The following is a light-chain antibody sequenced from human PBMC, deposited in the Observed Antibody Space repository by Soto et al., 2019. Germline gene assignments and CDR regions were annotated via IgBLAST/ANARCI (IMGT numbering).Light chain of an antibody. J-gene: IGKJ4*02. CDR3: QQGGRSPLT. Sequence: EVVLTQSPGTMSLSPGERVILPCPASHSISSTSLAWYQQKPGRAPRLLIYGASNRATGIPARFMGGGSGTDFSLVIFGLKPEDAAVYYCQQGGRSPLTFGGGTTVEIK. CDR1: HSISSTS. CDR2: GAS. V-gene: IGKV3-20*01.